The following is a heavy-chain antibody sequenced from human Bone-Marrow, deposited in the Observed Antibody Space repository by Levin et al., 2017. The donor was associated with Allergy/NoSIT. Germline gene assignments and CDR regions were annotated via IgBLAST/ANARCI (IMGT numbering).Heavy chain of an antibody. D-gene: IGHD4-23*01. V-gene: IGHV3-9*01. Sequence: SLKISCAASGFTFDDYAMHWVRQAPGKGLEWVSGISWNSGSIGYADSVKGRFTISRDNAKNSLYLQMNSLRAEDTALYYCAKGHYGGNSLADFDYWGQGTLVTVSS. CDR3: AKGHYGGNSLADFDY. J-gene: IGHJ4*02. CDR2: ISWNSGSI. CDR1: GFTFDDYA.